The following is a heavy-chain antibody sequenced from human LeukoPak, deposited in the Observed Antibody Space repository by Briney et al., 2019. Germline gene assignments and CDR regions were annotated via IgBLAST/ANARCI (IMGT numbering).Heavy chain of an antibody. V-gene: IGHV3-21*01. D-gene: IGHD5-24*01. CDR3: ARDDVEMATIGY. CDR2: ISSSSSYI. Sequence: GGSLRLSCAVFGFTFSSYEMNWVRQVPGKGLEWVSSISSSSSYIYYADSVKGRFTISRDNAKNSLYLQMNSLRAEDTAVYYCARDDVEMATIGYWGQGTLVTVSS. CDR1: GFTFSSYE. J-gene: IGHJ4*02.